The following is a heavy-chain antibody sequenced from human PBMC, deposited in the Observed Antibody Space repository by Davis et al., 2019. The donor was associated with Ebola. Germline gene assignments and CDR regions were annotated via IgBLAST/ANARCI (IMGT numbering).Heavy chain of an antibody. V-gene: IGHV3-21*01. CDR2: ISSSSSYI. J-gene: IGHJ6*02. CDR1: GFTFSSYA. D-gene: IGHD5-24*01. Sequence: PGGSLRLSCAASGFTFSSYAMSWVRQAPGKGLEWVSSISSSSSYIYYADSVKGRFTISRDNAKNSLYLQMNSLRAEDTAVYYCARAGDGYNLRYYYGMDVWGQGTTVTVSS. CDR3: ARAGDGYNLRYYYGMDV.